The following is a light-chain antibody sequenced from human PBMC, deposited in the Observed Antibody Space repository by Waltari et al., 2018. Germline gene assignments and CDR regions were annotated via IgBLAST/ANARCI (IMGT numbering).Light chain of an antibody. Sequence: SYVVTQSPSVSVAPGETARITCGGDNIGSKSVHWYQQRPGQAPVLVISYDSDRPSVIRERFSGSNSGNTATLTISWVEAEDEADYYCLVWHSTIDHQGVFGGGTKLTVL. V-gene: IGLV3-21*04. CDR2: YDS. CDR3: LVWHSTIDHQGV. CDR1: NIGSKS. J-gene: IGLJ2*01.